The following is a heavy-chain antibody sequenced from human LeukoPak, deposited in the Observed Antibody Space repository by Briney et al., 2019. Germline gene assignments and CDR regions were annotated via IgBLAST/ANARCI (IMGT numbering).Heavy chain of an antibody. CDR3: ATVPLKIWSGSDY. J-gene: IGHJ4*02. CDR2: IYYSGST. D-gene: IGHD6-25*01. Sequence: KPSETLSLTCTVSGGSISSSSYYWGWIRQPPGKGLEWIGNIYYSGSTYYNPSLKSRVTISVDTSKNQSSLKLSSVTAADTAVYYCATVPLKIWSGSDYWGQGTLVTVSS. CDR1: GGSISSSSYY. V-gene: IGHV4-39*01.